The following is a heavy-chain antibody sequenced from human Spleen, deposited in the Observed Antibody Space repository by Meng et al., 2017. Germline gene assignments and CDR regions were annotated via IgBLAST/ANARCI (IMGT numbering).Heavy chain of an antibody. D-gene: IGHD3-3*01. V-gene: IGHV4-34*10. CDR1: GVSLSGYY. J-gene: IGHJ5*02. CDR3: VYFWSGYFT. CDR2: SDHFGNT. Sequence: QVQLQESGPGLVKPSETLSLTCAVFGVSLSGYYCNWFRQPPGKGLEWIGGSDHFGNTIYNPSLKGRLTISVDTSKNQISLRLTSVIAADTAVYYCVYFWSGYFTSGQGTLVTVSS.